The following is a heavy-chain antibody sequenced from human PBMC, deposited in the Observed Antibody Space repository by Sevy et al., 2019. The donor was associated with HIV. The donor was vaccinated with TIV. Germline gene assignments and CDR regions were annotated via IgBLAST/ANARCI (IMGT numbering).Heavy chain of an antibody. Sequence: SETLSLTCTVSGDSIGNQYWSWIRQPPGKGLEWIGYFYYSGRTNYNPSLKSRVTISVDTSKNQFPLKLSSVTAADTAVHYCANCSPEYYHAMDVWGQGTTVTVSS. D-gene: IGHD2-15*01. CDR3: ANCSPEYYHAMDV. J-gene: IGHJ6*02. CDR1: GDSIGNQY. CDR2: FYYSGRT. V-gene: IGHV4-59*11.